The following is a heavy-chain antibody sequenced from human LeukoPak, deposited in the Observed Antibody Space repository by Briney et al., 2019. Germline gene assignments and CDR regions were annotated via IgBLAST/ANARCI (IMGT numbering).Heavy chain of an antibody. D-gene: IGHD2-2*02. V-gene: IGHV1-46*01. J-gene: IGHJ1*01. CDR3: ARAHPPTGYCSSVACYRGSEYLQH. CDR1: GYTFTSYY. CDR2: INPSGGDT. Sequence: ASVKVSCKASGYTFTSYYIYWVRQAPGQGLEWMGMINPSGGDTRYPQKFQGRVTMTRDTSTSTVYMELSSLRSEDTAVYYCARAHPPTGYCSSVACYRGSEYLQHWGQGTLVTVSS.